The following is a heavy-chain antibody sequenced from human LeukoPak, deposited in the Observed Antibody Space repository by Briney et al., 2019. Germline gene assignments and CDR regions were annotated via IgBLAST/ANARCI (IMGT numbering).Heavy chain of an antibody. V-gene: IGHV3-13*01. CDR2: IRTAGDA. D-gene: IGHD3-3*01. Sequence: PPGGSLRLSCATSGFTFSRSDMHWVRQVPGKGLEWVSTIRTAGDAFFPDSVRGRFTVSRDNSKNTLYLQMNSLRAEDTAVYYCAKDDYDFWSGYYTGMDVWGKGTTVTVSS. J-gene: IGHJ6*03. CDR3: AKDDYDFWSGYYTGMDV. CDR1: GFTFSRSD.